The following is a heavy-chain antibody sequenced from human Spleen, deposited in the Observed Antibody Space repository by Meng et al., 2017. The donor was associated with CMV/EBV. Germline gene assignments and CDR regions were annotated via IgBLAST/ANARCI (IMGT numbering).Heavy chain of an antibody. CDR1: GFTFSDYP. CDR2: ISGSGGAT. Sequence: GGSLRLSCGGSGFTFSDYPMSWVRQAPGKGLEWVSGISGSGGATYYADSVKGRFTMSRDNSKNTLYLQMNSLRAEDTAAYYCALDSSYYDSSRPRFDHWGQGTLVTVSS. D-gene: IGHD3-22*01. V-gene: IGHV3-23*01. J-gene: IGHJ4*02. CDR3: ALDSSYYDSSRPRFDH.